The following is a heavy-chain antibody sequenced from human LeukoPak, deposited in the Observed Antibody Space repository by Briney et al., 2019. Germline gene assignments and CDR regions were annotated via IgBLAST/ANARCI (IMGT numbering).Heavy chain of an antibody. CDR3: ARAPKIYYDYVWGSYLFDY. V-gene: IGHV4-59*12. Sequence: PSETLSLTCTVSGGSISSYYWSWIRQPPGKGLEWIGSIYYSGSTYYNPSLKSRVTISVDTSKNQFSLKLSSVTAADTAVYYCARAPKIYYDYVWGSYLFDYWGQGTLVTVSS. CDR2: IYYSGST. J-gene: IGHJ4*02. CDR1: GGSISSYY. D-gene: IGHD3-16*02.